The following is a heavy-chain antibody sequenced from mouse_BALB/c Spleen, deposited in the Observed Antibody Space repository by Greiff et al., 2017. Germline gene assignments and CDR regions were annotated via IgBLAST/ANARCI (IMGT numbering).Heavy chain of an antibody. CDR2: ISSGGSYT. CDR1: GFTFSSYT. J-gene: IGHJ2*01. Sequence: DVKLVESGGGLVKPGGSLKLSCAASGFTFSSYTMSWVRQTPEKRLEWVATISSGGSYTYYPDSVKGRFTISRDNAKNTLYLQMSSLKSEDTAMYYCTRDGNWDYWGQGTTLTVSS. V-gene: IGHV5-6-4*01. D-gene: IGHD4-1*01. CDR3: TRDGNWDY.